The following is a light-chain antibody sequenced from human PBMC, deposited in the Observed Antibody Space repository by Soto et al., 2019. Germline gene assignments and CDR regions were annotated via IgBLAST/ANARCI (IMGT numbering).Light chain of an antibody. Sequence: EIVMTQSPATLSVSPGERATLSCRASQSVSSNLVWYQQKPGQAPRLLIYGASTRATGIPARFSGSGSGTEFTLTISSLQSEDFAVYSCQQYNNWPPSYTFGQGTKLEIK. V-gene: IGKV3-15*01. J-gene: IGKJ2*01. CDR3: QQYNNWPPSYT. CDR2: GAS. CDR1: QSVSSN.